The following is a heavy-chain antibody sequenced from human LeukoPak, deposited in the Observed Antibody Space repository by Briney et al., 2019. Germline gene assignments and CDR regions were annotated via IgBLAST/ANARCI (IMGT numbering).Heavy chain of an antibody. J-gene: IGHJ4*02. D-gene: IGHD6-25*01. CDR2: IKSKTDGGTT. V-gene: IGHV3-15*01. Sequence: GGSLRLSCAASGFTFSNAWMSWVRQAPGKGLEWGGRIKSKTDGGTTDYAAPVKGRFTISRDDSKNTLYLQMNSLKTEDTAVYYCTTGAPANWGQGTLVTVSS. CDR3: TTGAPAN. CDR1: GFTFSNAW.